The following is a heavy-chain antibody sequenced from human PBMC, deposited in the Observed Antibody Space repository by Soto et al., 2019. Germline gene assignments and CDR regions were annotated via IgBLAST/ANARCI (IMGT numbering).Heavy chain of an antibody. CDR2: IYYTGST. D-gene: IGHD1-26*01. CDR1: GGSISSYY. Sequence: QVQLQESGPGLVKPSETLSLTCNVSGGSISSYYWSWIRQPPGKGLEWIGYIYYTGSTNYNPSLESRVTISVDTSKNQFSLKLSSVTAADTAVYYCARPVSSGSYSGAFDLWGQGTMVTVSS. V-gene: IGHV4-59*08. J-gene: IGHJ3*01. CDR3: ARPVSSGSYSGAFDL.